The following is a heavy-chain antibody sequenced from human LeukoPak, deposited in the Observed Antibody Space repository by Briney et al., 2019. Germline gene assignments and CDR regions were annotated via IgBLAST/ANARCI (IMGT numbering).Heavy chain of an antibody. D-gene: IGHD6-13*01. V-gene: IGHV4-39*07. J-gene: IGHJ4*02. Sequence: SETLSLTCTVSSGSISTSNYYWGWIRQPPGTGLEWIGSIYYTGSTYYSPSLKSRVTISVDSSKKQFSLKLTPVTAADTAVYYCARFSIRAAAGTSDYWGQGTLVTVSS. CDR2: IYYTGST. CDR1: SGSISTSNYY. CDR3: ARFSIRAAAGTSDY.